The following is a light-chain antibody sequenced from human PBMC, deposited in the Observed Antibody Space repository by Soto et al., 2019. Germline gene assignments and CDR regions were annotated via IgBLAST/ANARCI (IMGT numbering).Light chain of an antibody. CDR3: QQYHTFGT. V-gene: IGKV1-5*01. J-gene: IGKJ4*02. Sequence: DIVMTQSPSTLSVSPGDRATLSCRASQSISSRLAWYQQKPGKAPKLLIYDVSNLESGIPSRFSGSGSGTEFTLTISSLQSDDSATYYCQQYHTFGTFGGGTKVDI. CDR2: DVS. CDR1: QSISSR.